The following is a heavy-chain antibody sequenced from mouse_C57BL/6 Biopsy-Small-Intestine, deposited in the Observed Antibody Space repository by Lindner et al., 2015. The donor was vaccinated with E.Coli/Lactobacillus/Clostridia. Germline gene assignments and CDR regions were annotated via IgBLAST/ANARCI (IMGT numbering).Heavy chain of an antibody. D-gene: IGHD2-13*01. Sequence: SVKVSCKASGYTFTHYPISWVRRAPGQGLEWMGWISTYNSDTFYAQKFQDRVSLTTDTSTGIAYMDLRSLRSDDTAVYYCARVLRGRLRDLWGQGTLVTVSS. J-gene: IGHJ4*01. CDR2: ISTYNSDT. CDR3: ARVLRGRLRDL. CDR1: GYTFTHYP. V-gene: IGHV1-20*01.